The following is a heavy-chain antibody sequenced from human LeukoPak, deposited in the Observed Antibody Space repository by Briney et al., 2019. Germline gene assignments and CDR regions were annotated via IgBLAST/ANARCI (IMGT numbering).Heavy chain of an antibody. V-gene: IGHV3-7*01. J-gene: IGHJ4*02. D-gene: IGHD6-13*01. Sequence: QSGGSLRLSCEASGFTFSTYWMNWVRQAPGKGLEWVANIKQDGSEKYYVDSVKGRFTISRDNAKNSLYLQMNSLRAEDTAMYYCARDSAGNDYWGQGTLVTVSS. CDR2: IKQDGSEK. CDR3: ARDSAGNDY. CDR1: GFTFSTYW.